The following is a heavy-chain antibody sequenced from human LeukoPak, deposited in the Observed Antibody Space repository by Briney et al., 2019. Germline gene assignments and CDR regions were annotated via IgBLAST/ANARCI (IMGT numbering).Heavy chain of an antibody. CDR1: GFTFSDYY. CDR3: ARLFYYYYGMDV. V-gene: IGHV3-11*01. CDR2: ISSSGSTI. J-gene: IGHJ6*02. Sequence: GGSLRLSCAASGFTFSDYYMSWIRQAPGKGLEWVPYISSSGSTIYYADSVKGRFTFSRDNAKNSLYLQMNSLRAEDTAVYYCARLFYYYYGMDVWGQGTTVTVSS.